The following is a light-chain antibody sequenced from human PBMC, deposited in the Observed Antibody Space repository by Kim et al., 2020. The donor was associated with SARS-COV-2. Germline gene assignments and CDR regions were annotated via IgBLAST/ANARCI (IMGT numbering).Light chain of an antibody. CDR1: SLRSYY. CDR3: NSRDSNANVV. CDR2: GKN. Sequence: VSLEQTVMITCQGDSLRSYYASWYQQTPGQAPIVVIYGKNNRPSGLPDRFSGSSSGNTASLTIAGTQAGDEADYYCNSRDSNANVVFGGGTQLTVL. J-gene: IGLJ2*01. V-gene: IGLV3-19*01.